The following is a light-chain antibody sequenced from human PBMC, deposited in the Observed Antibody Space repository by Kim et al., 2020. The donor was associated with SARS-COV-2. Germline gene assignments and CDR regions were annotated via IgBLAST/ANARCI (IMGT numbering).Light chain of an antibody. CDR1: KLGDKY. CDR2: QDS. CDR3: QAWDSSTAV. J-gene: IGLJ1*01. V-gene: IGLV3-1*01. Sequence: GSPGQAARITCYGDKLGDKYACWYQQKPGQSPVLVIYQDSKRPSGIPERFSGSNSGNTATLTISGTQAMDEADYYCQAWDSSTAVFGTGTKVTVL.